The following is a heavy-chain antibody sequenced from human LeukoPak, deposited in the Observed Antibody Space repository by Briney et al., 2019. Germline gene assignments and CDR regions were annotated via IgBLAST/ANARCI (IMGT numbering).Heavy chain of an antibody. D-gene: IGHD1-26*01. J-gene: IGHJ4*02. CDR2: ISGSGSST. V-gene: IGHV3-23*01. Sequence: GGSLRLSCAASGFTFSSYAMSWVRQAPGKGLEWVSAISGSGSSTYYADSVKGRFTVTRDNSKNTLYLQMNGLKAEDTAVYYCAKDSRISGSYSGFDYWGQGTLVTVSS. CDR1: GFTFSSYA. CDR3: AKDSRISGSYSGFDY.